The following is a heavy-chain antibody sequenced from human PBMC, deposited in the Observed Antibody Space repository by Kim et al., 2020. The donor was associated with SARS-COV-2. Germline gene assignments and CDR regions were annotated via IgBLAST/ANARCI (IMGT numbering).Heavy chain of an antibody. CDR3: AKDGGGYFDY. V-gene: IGHV3-30*02. D-gene: IGHD3-16*01. J-gene: IGHJ4*02. Sequence: SNKYYADSVKGRFTISRDNSKNTLYLQMNSLRAEDTAVYYCAKDGGGYFDYWGQGTLVTVSS. CDR2: SNK.